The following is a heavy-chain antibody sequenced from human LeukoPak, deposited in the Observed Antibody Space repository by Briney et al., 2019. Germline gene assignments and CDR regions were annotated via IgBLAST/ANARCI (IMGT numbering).Heavy chain of an antibody. J-gene: IGHJ4*02. CDR2: ISPSGSTI. CDR1: GFTFSDYY. CDR3: AKGSGYDSLYYFDY. D-gene: IGHD5-12*01. Sequence: PGGSLRLSCAASGFTFSDYYMTWIRQAPGKGLEWVSYISPSGSTIYYADSVKGRFPISRDNAKNSLYLQMNSLRAEDTAVYYCAKGSGYDSLYYFDYWGQGTLVTVSS. V-gene: IGHV3-11*04.